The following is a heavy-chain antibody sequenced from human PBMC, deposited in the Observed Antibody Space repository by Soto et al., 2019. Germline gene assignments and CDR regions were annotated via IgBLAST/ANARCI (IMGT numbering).Heavy chain of an antibody. CDR2: ISGSGDDS. Sequence: EVQLLESGGDVVHPGGSLRLSCTASGFSFSSYALNWVRQAPGKGLEWISGISGSGDDSYYAGSVKGRSTISRDNSKNTLYLQIHSLRPDDTAVYYCARGGIRASGTVWNWFVLWGQGTLVTVSS. V-gene: IGHV3-23*01. J-gene: IGHJ5*01. D-gene: IGHD6-13*01. CDR1: GFSFSSYA. CDR3: ARGGIRASGTVWNWFVL.